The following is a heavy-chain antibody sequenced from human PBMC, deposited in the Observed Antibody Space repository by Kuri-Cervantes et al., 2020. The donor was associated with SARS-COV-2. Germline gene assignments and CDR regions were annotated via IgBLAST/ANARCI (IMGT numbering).Heavy chain of an antibody. Sequence: GESLKISCAASGFTFSSYAMHWVRQAPGKGLEWVAVISYDGSNKYYADSVKGRFTISRDNSKNTLYLQMTSLRAEDTAVYYCANGKYCSGGSCFSTAGYWGQGTLVTVSS. V-gene: IGHV3-30-3*01. D-gene: IGHD2-15*01. CDR2: ISYDGSNK. CDR3: ANGKYCSGGSCFSTAGY. CDR1: GFTFSSYA. J-gene: IGHJ4*02.